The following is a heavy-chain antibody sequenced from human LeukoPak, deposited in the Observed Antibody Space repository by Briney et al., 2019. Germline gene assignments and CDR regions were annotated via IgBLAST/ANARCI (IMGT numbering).Heavy chain of an antibody. D-gene: IGHD3-10*01. CDR1: GGSISSGGYS. Sequence: ASQTLSLTCAVSGGSISSGGYSWSWIRQPPGKGLEWIGYIYHSGSTYYNPSLKSRVTISVDRSKNQFSLKLSSVTAADTAVYYCARAVRGVIIGADNWFDPWGQGTLVTVSS. J-gene: IGHJ5*02. V-gene: IGHV4-30-2*01. CDR2: IYHSGST. CDR3: ARAVRGVIIGADNWFDP.